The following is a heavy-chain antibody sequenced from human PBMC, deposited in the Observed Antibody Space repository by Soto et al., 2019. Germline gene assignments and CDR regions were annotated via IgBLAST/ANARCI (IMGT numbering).Heavy chain of an antibody. J-gene: IGHJ4*02. CDR2: ISYDGSNK. CDR3: ARDRVELGYDY. CDR1: GFTFSSYA. V-gene: IGHV3-30-3*01. D-gene: IGHD3-10*01. Sequence: QVQLVESGGGVVQPGRSLRLSCAASGFTFSSYAMHWVRQAPGKGPEWVAVISYDGSNKYYADSVKGRFTISRDNSKNTLYLQMNSLRAEDTAVYYCARDRVELGYDYWGQGTLVTVSS.